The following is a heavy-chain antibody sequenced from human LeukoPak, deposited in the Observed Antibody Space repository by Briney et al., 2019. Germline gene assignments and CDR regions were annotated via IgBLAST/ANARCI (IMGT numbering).Heavy chain of an antibody. CDR3: ARGYSGNLFFDY. CDR1: GFTFSNYW. CDR2: ISSSSSYI. V-gene: IGHV3-21*01. Sequence: GGSLRLSCAASGFTFSNYWMTWVRQAPGKGLEWVSSISSSSSYIYYADSVKGRFTISRDNAKNSLYLQMNSLRAEDTAVYYCARGYSGNLFFDYWGQGTLVTVSS. J-gene: IGHJ4*02. D-gene: IGHD1-26*01.